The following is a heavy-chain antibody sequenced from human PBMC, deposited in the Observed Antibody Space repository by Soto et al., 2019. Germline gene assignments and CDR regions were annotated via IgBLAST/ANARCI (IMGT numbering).Heavy chain of an antibody. V-gene: IGHV3-15*01. CDR3: TTAAGTGLSHYYYYTDV. D-gene: IGHD6-19*01. Sequence: EVQLVESGGGLVKPGGSLRLSCAASGFTFSNAWMSWVRQAPGKGLEWVGRIKSKTDGGTTDYAAAVKGRFTISRDDSKNTLYLQMNSLKTDDTAVYYCTTAAGTGLSHYYYYTDVWGKETTVTVSS. CDR2: IKSKTDGGTT. CDR1: GFTFSNAW. J-gene: IGHJ6*03.